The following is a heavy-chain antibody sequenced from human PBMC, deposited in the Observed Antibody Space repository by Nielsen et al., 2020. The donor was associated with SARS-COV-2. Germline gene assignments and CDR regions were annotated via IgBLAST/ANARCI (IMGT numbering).Heavy chain of an antibody. CDR3: ARGTKSYYDFWTGSYYYYYYMDV. CDR1: GGSISSYY. CDR2: IYYNGST. Sequence: SETLSLTCTVSGGSISSYYWSWIRQPPGKGLEWIGFIYYNGSTNYNPSLKSRATISVDTSKKHLFLKLTSVTTADTAMYYCARGTKSYYDFWTGSYYYYYYMDVWGKGTTVTVSS. D-gene: IGHD3-3*01. J-gene: IGHJ6*03. V-gene: IGHV4-59*01.